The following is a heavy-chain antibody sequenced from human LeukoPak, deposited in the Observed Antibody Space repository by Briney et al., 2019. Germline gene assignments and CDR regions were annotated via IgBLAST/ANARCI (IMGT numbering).Heavy chain of an antibody. Sequence: VGSLRLSCAASGVTFRGYAMGWGRQAPGKGLEWVSGISVSVGSTYYADSVKGRFTISRDNSKNTLYLQMNSLRAEDTAVYYCAKLWEVVVIRAWYYFDYWGQGTLVTVSS. CDR3: AKLWEVVVIRAWYYFDY. CDR2: ISVSVGST. J-gene: IGHJ4*02. V-gene: IGHV3-23*01. D-gene: IGHD3-22*01. CDR1: GVTFRGYA.